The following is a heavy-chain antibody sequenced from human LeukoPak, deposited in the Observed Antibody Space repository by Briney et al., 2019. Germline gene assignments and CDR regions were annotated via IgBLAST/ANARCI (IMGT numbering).Heavy chain of an antibody. CDR1: GYTFTGYY. J-gene: IGHJ4*02. V-gene: IGHV1-2*02. CDR3: ARDLGYSGGWTQPYY. CDR2: INPNSGGT. D-gene: IGHD6-19*01. Sequence: ASVKVSCKASGYTFTGYYMHWVRQAPGQGLEWMGWINPNSGGTHYAQEFQGRVTVARDTSISTAYMDLSRLRSDDTAVYYCARDLGYSGGWTQPYYWGQGTLVTVSS.